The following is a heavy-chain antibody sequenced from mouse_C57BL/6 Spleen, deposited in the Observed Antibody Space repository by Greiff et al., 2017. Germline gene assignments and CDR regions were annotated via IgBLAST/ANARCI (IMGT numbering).Heavy chain of an antibody. Sequence: VQLQQSGPELVKPGASVKISCKASGYSFTSYYIHWVKQRPGQGLAWIGWICPGSGNTKYNEKFKGKATLTADTSSSTAYMQLSSLTSEDSAVYYCARAGVGRVFDYWGQGTTLTVSS. V-gene: IGHV1-66*01. J-gene: IGHJ2*01. D-gene: IGHD4-1*01. CDR2: ICPGSGNT. CDR1: GYSFTSYY. CDR3: ARAGVGRVFDY.